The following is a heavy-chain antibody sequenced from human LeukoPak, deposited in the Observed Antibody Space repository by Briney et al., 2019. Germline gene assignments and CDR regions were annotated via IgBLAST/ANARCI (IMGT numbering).Heavy chain of an antibody. Sequence: SQTLSLTCTVSGGSISSGGYYWSWIRQHPGKGLEWIGYIYYSGSTYYNPSLKSRVTISVDTSKNQFSLHLNSVTPEDSAVYYCARGGHGLTVSLFDPWGQGTLVTVSS. CDR3: ARGGHGLTVSLFDP. J-gene: IGHJ5*02. V-gene: IGHV4-31*03. CDR2: IYYSGST. D-gene: IGHD5/OR15-5a*01. CDR1: GGSISSGGYY.